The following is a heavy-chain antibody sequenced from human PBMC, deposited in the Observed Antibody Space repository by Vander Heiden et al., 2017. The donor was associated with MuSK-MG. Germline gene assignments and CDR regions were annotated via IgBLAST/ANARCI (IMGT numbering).Heavy chain of an antibody. Sequence: QVQLQQWGAGLLKPSDTLSLTCAAYGGSFSGYYWSWIRQPPGKGLEWIGEINHSGSTNYNPSRKSRVTISVDTSKNQFSLKLSSVTAADTAVYYCARGKGVTGVWGKGTTVTVSS. D-gene: IGHD3-10*01. J-gene: IGHJ6*04. CDR2: INHSGST. CDR3: ARGKGVTGV. V-gene: IGHV4-34*01. CDR1: GGSFSGYY.